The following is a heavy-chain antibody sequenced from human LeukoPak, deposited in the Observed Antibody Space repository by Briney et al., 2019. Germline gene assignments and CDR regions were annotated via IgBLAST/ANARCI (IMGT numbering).Heavy chain of an antibody. D-gene: IGHD2-2*01. V-gene: IGHV3-48*01. CDR2: IRGSSTTI. CDR1: AFTFSTSS. Sequence: AGGSLRLACAASAFTFSTSSMNWVRQTPGKGLEGISYIRGSSTTIYYADSVKGRFTIYRDNAKNSLYLQMTDLRVEDTGVYFCARDARSHCGTDACYGPYFDYWGQGSLVTVSS. CDR3: ARDARSHCGTDACYGPYFDY. J-gene: IGHJ4*02.